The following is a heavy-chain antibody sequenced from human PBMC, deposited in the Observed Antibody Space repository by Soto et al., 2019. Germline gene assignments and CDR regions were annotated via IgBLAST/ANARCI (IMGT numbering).Heavy chain of an antibody. J-gene: IGHJ4*02. CDR1: GGSLTGYY. CDR3: ARGQEGIVATH. D-gene: IGHD5-12*01. CDR2: IKDGGST. Sequence: QVQLQQWGAGLLKPSETLSLTCAVNGGSLTGYYWSWIRQPPGKGLEWIGEIKDGGSTNYSPSLRGRATISSDTSNTQFALKLNSVTAAATAVYYCARGQEGIVATHWDQGALVTVSS. V-gene: IGHV4-34*01.